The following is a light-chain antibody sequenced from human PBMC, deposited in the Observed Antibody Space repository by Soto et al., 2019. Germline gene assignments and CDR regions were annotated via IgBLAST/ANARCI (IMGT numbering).Light chain of an antibody. CDR3: QQYNNWPPYT. V-gene: IGKV3-15*01. Sequence: EIVMTQSPATLSVSPGERATLSCRASQSVSSNLAWYQQKPGQAPRLLIYGASTRATGIPARFSGSGSGTEFTLTISSLQSEDFAVYCCQQYNNWPPYTFGQGTKLKIK. J-gene: IGKJ2*01. CDR1: QSVSSN. CDR2: GAS.